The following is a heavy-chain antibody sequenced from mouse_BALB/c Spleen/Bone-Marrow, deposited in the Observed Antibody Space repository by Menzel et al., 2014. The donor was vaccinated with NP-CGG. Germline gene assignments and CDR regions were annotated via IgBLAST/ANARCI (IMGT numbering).Heavy chain of an antibody. J-gene: IGHJ2*01. CDR1: GYTFSNYW. V-gene: IGHV1-9*01. CDR3: ASGEYFDD. CDR2: ILPGSGST. Sequence: QVQLQQSGAELMKPGASVKISCKATGYTFSNYWMEWVKQRPGHGPEWIGEILPGSGSTNYNEKFTGKATFTADTSSNTTYLQLSSLASADSAVYYCASGEYFDDWGEGTTLTVSS.